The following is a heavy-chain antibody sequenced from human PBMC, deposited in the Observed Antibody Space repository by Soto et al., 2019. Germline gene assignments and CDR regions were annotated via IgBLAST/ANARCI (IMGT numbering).Heavy chain of an antibody. CDR1: GFTFSSYW. D-gene: IGHD6-13*01. Sequence: EVQLVESGGGLVQPGGSLRLSCAASGFTFSSYWMHWVRQAPGKGLVWVSRINSDGSSTSYADSVKGRFTISRDNATNTLYLQMNSLRAEDTAVYYCATDSSSWYYFDYWGQGTLVTVSS. CDR3: ATDSSSWYYFDY. CDR2: INSDGSST. J-gene: IGHJ4*02. V-gene: IGHV3-74*01.